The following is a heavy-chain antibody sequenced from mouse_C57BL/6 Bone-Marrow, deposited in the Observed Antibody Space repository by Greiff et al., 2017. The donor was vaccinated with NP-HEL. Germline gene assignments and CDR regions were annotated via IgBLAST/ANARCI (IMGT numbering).Heavy chain of an antibody. CDR1: GFTFSSYT. Sequence: EVKLMESGGGLVKPGGSLKLSCAASGFTFSSYTMSWVRQTPEKRLAWVATISGGGGNTYYPDSVKGRFTISRDNAKNTLYLQMSSLRSEDTALYYCARRLVDYWGQGTTLTVSS. V-gene: IGHV5-9*01. D-gene: IGHD4-1*01. J-gene: IGHJ2*01. CDR2: ISGGGGNT. CDR3: ARRLVDY.